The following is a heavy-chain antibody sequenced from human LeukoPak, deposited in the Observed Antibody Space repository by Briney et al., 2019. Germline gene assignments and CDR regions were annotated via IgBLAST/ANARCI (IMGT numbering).Heavy chain of an antibody. V-gene: IGHV3-48*01. CDR3: ARGCGRASCPYFFDY. CDR1: GFTFSTFA. Sequence: GGSLRLSCAVSGFTFSTFAMNWVRQAPGQGLQWISYISASSNSIYYADSVKGRFTISRDNARNSLYLQMRSLRAEDTAVYYCARGCGRASCPYFFDYWGQGALVTVSS. CDR2: ISASSNSI. J-gene: IGHJ4*02. D-gene: IGHD2-2*01.